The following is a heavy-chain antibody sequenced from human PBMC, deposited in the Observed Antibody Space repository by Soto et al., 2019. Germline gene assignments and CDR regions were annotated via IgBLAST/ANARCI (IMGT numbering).Heavy chain of an antibody. V-gene: IGHV1-69*13. Sequence: SVKVSCKASGGTFSSYAISWVRQAPGQGLEWMGGIIPIFGTANYAQKFQGRVTITADESTSTAYMELSSLRSEDTAVYYCASGTDCTNGVCYTGTEYFQHWGQGTLVTVSS. J-gene: IGHJ1*01. CDR2: IIPIFGTA. CDR1: GGTFSSYA. D-gene: IGHD2-8*01. CDR3: ASGTDCTNGVCYTGTEYFQH.